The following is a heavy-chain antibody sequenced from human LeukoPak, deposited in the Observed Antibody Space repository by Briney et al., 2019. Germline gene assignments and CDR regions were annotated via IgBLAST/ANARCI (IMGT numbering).Heavy chain of an antibody. D-gene: IGHD5-18*01. J-gene: IGHJ4*02. CDR3: ARGYSHGPDY. CDR2: ISDDGSYK. CDR1: GFTFSSYG. V-gene: IGHV3-30*03. Sequence: PGGSLRLSCAASGFTFSSYGMHWVRQAPGKGLEWVAVISDDGSYKYYAGAVKGRFTISRDNSKNTLYLQMSSLRLADTAVYYCARGYSHGPDYWGQGTLVTVSS.